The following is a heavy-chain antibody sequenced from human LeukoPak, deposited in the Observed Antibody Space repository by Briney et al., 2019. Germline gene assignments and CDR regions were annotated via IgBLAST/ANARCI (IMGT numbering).Heavy chain of an antibody. CDR1: GFTFSTFG. J-gene: IGHJ4*02. Sequence: GGSERLFCVASGFTFSTFGMSWVRQAPGKGLEWVSSISDTGGYTYYADSMKGRFTISRDNSKNTLYLQMNSLRAEDTAVYHCANGGSMAHEKIHNWGQGTLVTVSS. CDR2: ISDTGGYT. CDR3: ANGGSMAHEKIHN. V-gene: IGHV3-23*01. D-gene: IGHD2/OR15-2a*01.